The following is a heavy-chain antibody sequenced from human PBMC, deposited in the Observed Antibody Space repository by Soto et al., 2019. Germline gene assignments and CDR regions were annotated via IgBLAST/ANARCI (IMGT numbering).Heavy chain of an antibody. D-gene: IGHD2-15*01. CDR2: INAGNSNT. J-gene: IGHJ3*02. CDR1: GNIFSSYA. CDR3: ARYSGINCYSADAFDI. Sequence: ASVKVSCKAFGNIFSSYAIHWVRQAPGQGLEWMGWINAGNSNTKYSQKFRDRVIITRDTFANTAYMELSSLRSEDTAVYYCARYSGINCYSADAFDIWGQGTMVTVSS. V-gene: IGHV1-3*01.